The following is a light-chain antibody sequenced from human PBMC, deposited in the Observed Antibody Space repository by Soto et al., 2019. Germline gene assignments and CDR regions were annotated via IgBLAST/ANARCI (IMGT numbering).Light chain of an antibody. V-gene: IGLV2-8*01. CDR3: SSYAGSDIWV. J-gene: IGLJ3*02. CDR2: EVS. CDR1: SVDINY. Sequence: QSALTQPPSASGSRGQSVTISCTGTSVDINYVSWFQQHPGKAPKLIIYEVSKRPSGVPDRFSGSKSGNTASLTVSGLQADDEADYSCSSYAGSDIWVFGGGTKLTVL.